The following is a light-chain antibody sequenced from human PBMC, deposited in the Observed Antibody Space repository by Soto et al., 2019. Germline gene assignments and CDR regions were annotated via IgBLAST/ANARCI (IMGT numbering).Light chain of an antibody. J-gene: IGKJ3*01. CDR3: QQYNDLPR. CDR2: DAS. Sequence: DIQMTQAPSSLSASVGDRVTITCQARHDISYYLNWYQQKTGKAPKLLIYDASNLETGVPSRFSGGGSGTDFTLTISSLQPEDIATYYCQQYNDLPRFGPGTKVDIK. V-gene: IGKV1-33*01. CDR1: HDISYY.